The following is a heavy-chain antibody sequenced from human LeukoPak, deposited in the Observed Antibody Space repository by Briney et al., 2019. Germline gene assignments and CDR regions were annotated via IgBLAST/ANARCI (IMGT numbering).Heavy chain of an antibody. J-gene: IGHJ4*02. CDR2: IKQDGSEK. CDR1: GFTFSSYW. V-gene: IGHV3-7*01. Sequence: PGGSLRLSCAASGFTFSSYWMSWVRQAPGKGLEWVANIKQDGSEKYYVDSVKGRFTISRDNAKNSLYLQMNSLRAEDTAVYYCAVVGREYYVVYWGQGTLVTVSS. D-gene: IGHD3-3*01. CDR3: AVVGREYYVVY.